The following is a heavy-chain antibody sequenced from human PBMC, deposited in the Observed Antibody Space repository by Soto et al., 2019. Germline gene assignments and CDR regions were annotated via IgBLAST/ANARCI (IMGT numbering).Heavy chain of an antibody. CDR2: FDPEDGET. CDR1: GYTLTELS. D-gene: IGHD3-3*01. Sequence: ASVKISCKVSGYTLTELSMHWVREAPGKGLEWMGGFDPEDGETIYAQKLQGRVTMTEDTSTDTAYMELSSLRSEDTAVYYCATDQVDYDFWSGYSYWGEGTLVTVCS. CDR3: ATDQVDYDFWSGYSY. V-gene: IGHV1-24*01. J-gene: IGHJ4*02.